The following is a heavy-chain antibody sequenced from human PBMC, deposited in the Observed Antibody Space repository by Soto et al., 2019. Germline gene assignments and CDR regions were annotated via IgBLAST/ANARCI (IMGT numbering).Heavy chain of an antibody. CDR2: ISGSGGSI. CDR1: GFTFGIYA. D-gene: IGHD6-13*01. Sequence: EVQLLESGGGLVQPGGSLRLSCAASGFTFGIYAMSWVRQAPGKGLEWVSSISGSGGSIYYAHSVKGRFTISREKTKNALDLQMNSLRAEDTAVYHCARVAPEYSSTPRRFDFWGQETLVTVSS. J-gene: IGHJ4*02. V-gene: IGHV3-23*01. CDR3: ARVAPEYSSTPRRFDF.